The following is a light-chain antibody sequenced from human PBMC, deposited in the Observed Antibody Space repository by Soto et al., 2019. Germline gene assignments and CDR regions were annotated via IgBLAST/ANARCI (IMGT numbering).Light chain of an antibody. V-gene: IGKV1-5*01. Sequence: DIQMTQSPSTLSASVGDRVTITCRASQSINNWMAWYQQKPGKAPKLLIYDASSLEGGVPSRFSGSGSGTEFTLTSSSLQPDDFATYYCQQYNSYSRTFGQGTKVEIK. CDR2: DAS. CDR3: QQYNSYSRT. CDR1: QSINNW. J-gene: IGKJ1*01.